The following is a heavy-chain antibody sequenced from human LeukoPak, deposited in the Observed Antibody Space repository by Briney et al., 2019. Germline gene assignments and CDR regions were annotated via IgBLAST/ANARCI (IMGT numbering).Heavy chain of an antibody. D-gene: IGHD6-19*01. CDR1: GFTFGNYD. Sequence: GGSLRLSCAASGFTFGNYDMHWVRQAPGKGLEWVAFIRYDGSNKYYADSVKGRFTISRDNSKNTLYLQMNSLRAEDTAVYYCAKGGSSAWYYFDYWGQGTLVTVSS. V-gene: IGHV3-30*02. CDR2: IRYDGSNK. J-gene: IGHJ4*02. CDR3: AKGGSSAWYYFDY.